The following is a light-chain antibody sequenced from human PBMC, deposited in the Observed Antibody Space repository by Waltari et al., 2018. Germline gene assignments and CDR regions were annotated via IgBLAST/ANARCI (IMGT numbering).Light chain of an antibody. CDR1: QSVFYNSNKKDY. CDR2: WGS. V-gene: IGKV4-1*01. CDR3: EQYYADPRT. Sequence: DFVMTQSPDSLSVSLGERATINCKSSQSVFYNSNKKDYLAWYQQRAGQPPKLLIYWGSVGASGVPDRFSGSVSGTDFTLTISDLQAEDLAVYSCEQYYADPRTFGQGTKVEVK. J-gene: IGKJ1*01.